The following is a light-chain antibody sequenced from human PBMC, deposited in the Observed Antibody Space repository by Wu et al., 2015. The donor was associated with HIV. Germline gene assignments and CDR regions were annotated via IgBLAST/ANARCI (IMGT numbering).Light chain of an antibody. CDR1: QVINTN. V-gene: IGKV1-8*01. Sequence: AIRMTQSPSSLSASTGDRVTITCRASQVINTNLAWFQQKPGKAPRLLISGASTLQSGVPSRFNGSGSGTEFTLTISSLQPEDVATYYCQKYNTAPWTFGQGTKVEMK. CDR3: QKYNTAPWT. CDR2: GAS. J-gene: IGKJ1*01.